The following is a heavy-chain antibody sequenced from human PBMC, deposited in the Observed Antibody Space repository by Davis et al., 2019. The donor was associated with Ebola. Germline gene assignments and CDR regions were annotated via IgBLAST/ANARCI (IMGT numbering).Heavy chain of an antibody. J-gene: IGHJ6*02. D-gene: IGHD6-13*01. CDR2: INTDGTYI. V-gene: IGHV3-74*01. CDR3: AKGGAAADFYYYYGMDV. Sequence: GESLKISCAGSGFTFRSYWMNWVRRPPGKGLQWVARINTDGTYIHYADSVKGRFSISRDNAKNTLYLQMNSLRAEDTAVYYCAKGGAAADFYYYYGMDVWGQGTTVTVSS. CDR1: GFTFRSYW.